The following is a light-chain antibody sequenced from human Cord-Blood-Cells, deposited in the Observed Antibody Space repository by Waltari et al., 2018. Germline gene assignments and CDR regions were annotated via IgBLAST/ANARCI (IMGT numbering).Light chain of an antibody. V-gene: IGLV2-23*01. CDR3: CSYAGSSTWV. J-gene: IGLJ3*02. CDR2: EGS. CDR1: SSDVGRYNL. Sequence: QSALTQPASVSGSPGQSITIPCTGTSSDVGRYNLVSWYQQHPGKAPKLMIYEGSKRPSGVSNRFTGSKSGNTDSRTISGLQAEDESDDYCCSYAGSSTWVFGGGTKL.